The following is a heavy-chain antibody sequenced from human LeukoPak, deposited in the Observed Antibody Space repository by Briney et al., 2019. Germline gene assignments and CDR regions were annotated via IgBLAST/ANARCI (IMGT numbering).Heavy chain of an antibody. CDR3: ARDWSSPPAYYFDY. J-gene: IGHJ4*02. Sequence: SETLSLTCTVSGGSISSSSYYWGWIRQPPGKGLEWIGSIYYSGSTYYNPSLKSRVTISVDTSKNQFSLKLSSVTAADTAVYYCARDWSSPPAYYFDYWGQGTLVTVSS. CDR1: GGSISSSSYY. CDR2: IYYSGST. V-gene: IGHV4-39*07. D-gene: IGHD1-26*01.